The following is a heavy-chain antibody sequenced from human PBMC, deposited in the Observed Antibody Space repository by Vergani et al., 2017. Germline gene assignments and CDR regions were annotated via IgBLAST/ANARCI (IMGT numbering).Heavy chain of an antibody. V-gene: IGHV3-23*04. J-gene: IGHJ4*02. Sequence: QLVESGGGLIHPGGSLRLSCEGSGFSFSGYWMHWVRQSPEKGLVWVSRVSGSSATPYYADSVKGRFIISRDNSKNTLHLQMNSLRADDTAVYYCTKGSRGYTGYFFDYWGQGTLATVSS. CDR3: TKGSRGYTGYFFDY. CDR1: GFSFSGYW. D-gene: IGHD5-12*01. CDR2: VSGSSATP.